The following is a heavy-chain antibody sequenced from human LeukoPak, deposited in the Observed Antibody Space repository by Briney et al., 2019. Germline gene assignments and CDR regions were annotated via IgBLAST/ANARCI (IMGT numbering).Heavy chain of an antibody. J-gene: IGHJ5*01. CDR1: GGSFSGYY. D-gene: IGHD2-2*01. CDR3: ARDQEHCSGTSCYPYWYDS. CDR2: IYYSGST. V-gene: IGHV4-34*01. Sequence: SETLSLTCAVYGGSFSGYYWSWIRQPPGKGLEWIGSIYYSGSTYCNPSLKSRVTISVDTSKNQFSLKLSSVTAADTAVYFCARDQEHCSGTSCYPYWYDSWGQGTLVTVSS.